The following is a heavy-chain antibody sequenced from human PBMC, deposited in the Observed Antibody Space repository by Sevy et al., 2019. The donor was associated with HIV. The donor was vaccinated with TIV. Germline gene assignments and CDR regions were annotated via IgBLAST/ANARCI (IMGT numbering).Heavy chain of an antibody. V-gene: IGHV3-74*01. CDR2: INSDGSTT. J-gene: IGHJ5*02. CDR1: GFSFSRYF. Sequence: GGSLRLSCAASGFSFSRYFMHWVRQAPGEGLVWVSRINSDGSTTNYADSVEGRFIVSRDNAKKTLYLELHSLRVEDTATYYCARDTLGYGGNPNLGLDLWGQGTLVTVSS. CDR3: ARDTLGYGGNPNLGLDL. D-gene: IGHD4-17*01.